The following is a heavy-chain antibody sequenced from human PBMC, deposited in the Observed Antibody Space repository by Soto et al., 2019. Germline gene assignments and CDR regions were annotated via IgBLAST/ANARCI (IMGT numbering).Heavy chain of an antibody. CDR2: VNNDGTDT. CDR1: GGTFINYW. J-gene: IGHJ6*02. Sequence: GGSLRLSCAASGGTFINYWMYWVRQAPGKGLVWVSRVNNDGTDTTHADSVKGRFTISGDNAENTLYLQMNSLRAEDTAVYYCARGGLQHALDVWGQGSTVTV. CDR3: ARGGLQHALDV. D-gene: IGHD6-13*01. V-gene: IGHV3-74*03.